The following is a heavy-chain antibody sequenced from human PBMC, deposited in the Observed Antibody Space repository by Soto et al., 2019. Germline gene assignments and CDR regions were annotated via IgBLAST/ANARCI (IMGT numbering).Heavy chain of an antibody. D-gene: IGHD4-17*01. Sequence: EVRLLESGGDLVQPGWSLRLSCAASGLRLRNFAMNWVRQAPGKGLEWISTISGGGDSTYYADSVRGRFTVSRDDSKKTLYLEMNSLRAEDTAVYYCARAGGTTVTGLWHFDSWGQGTLVTVSS. CDR2: ISGGGDST. CDR3: ARAGGTTVTGLWHFDS. CDR1: GLRLRNFA. V-gene: IGHV3-23*01. J-gene: IGHJ4*02.